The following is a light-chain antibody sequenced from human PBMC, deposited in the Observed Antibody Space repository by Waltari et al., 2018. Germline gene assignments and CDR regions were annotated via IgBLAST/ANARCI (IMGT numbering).Light chain of an antibody. Sequence: QLVLTQSPSASASLGASVKLTCTLSSGHSTNIIAWLQQQPEKGHRYLMNVNSDGSHNKGVGFPDRFSGSSSGAERYLTISSLQSEDEADYDCQTGGHGTWVFGGGTRLTVL. CDR2: VNSDGSH. J-gene: IGLJ3*02. V-gene: IGLV4-69*01. CDR1: SGHSTNI. CDR3: QTGGHGTWV.